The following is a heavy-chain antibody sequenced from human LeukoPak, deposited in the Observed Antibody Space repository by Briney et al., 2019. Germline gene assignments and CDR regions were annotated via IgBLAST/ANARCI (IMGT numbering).Heavy chain of an antibody. CDR2: INTNTGNP. J-gene: IGHJ4*02. CDR3: ARASLASWFGELLAIDY. D-gene: IGHD3-10*01. CDR1: GYTFTSYA. V-gene: IGHV7-4-1*02. Sequence: ASVKVSCKASGYTFTSYAMNWVRQAPGQGLEWMGWINTNTGNPTYAQGFTGRFVFSLDTSVSTAYLQISSLKAEDTAVYYCARASLASWFGELLAIDYWGQGTLVTVSS.